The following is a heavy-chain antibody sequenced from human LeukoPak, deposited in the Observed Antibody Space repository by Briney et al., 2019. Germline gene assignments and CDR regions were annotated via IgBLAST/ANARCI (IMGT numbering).Heavy chain of an antibody. CDR2: IIPIFGTA. V-gene: IGHV1-69*05. CDR1: GGTFSSYA. CDR3: ARDPPLGYGDYALRFDP. J-gene: IGHJ5*02. Sequence: GASVRVSCKASGGTFSSYAISWVRQAPGQGLEWMGRIIPIFGTANYAQKFQGRVTITTDESTSTAYIELSSLRSEDTAVYYCARDPPLGYGDYALRFDPWGQGTLVTVSS. D-gene: IGHD4-17*01.